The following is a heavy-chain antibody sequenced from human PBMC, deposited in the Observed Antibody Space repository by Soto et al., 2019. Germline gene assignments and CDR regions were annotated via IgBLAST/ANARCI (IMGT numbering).Heavy chain of an antibody. CDR3: AKGGSKLYGARYCTNGVCFIPDY. CDR1: GFTFSRYA. Sequence: GGSLRISCAACGFTFSRYAMSWDRQAPGKGLEWVSAISGSGGSTYYADSVKGRFTISRDNSKNTLYLQMNSLRAEDTAVYYCAKGGSKLYGARYCTNGVCFIPDYWGHGTLVTVSS. V-gene: IGHV3-23*01. D-gene: IGHD2-8*01. J-gene: IGHJ4*01. CDR2: ISGSGGST.